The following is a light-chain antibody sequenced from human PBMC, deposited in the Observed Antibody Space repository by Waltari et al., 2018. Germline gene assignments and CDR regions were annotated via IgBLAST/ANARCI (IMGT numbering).Light chain of an antibody. V-gene: IGLV3-10*01. J-gene: IGLJ1*01. CDR3: YSSDSTGLRV. Sequence: SYELTQTPSVSVSPGQTARITCSGHELPRKSAYWFQTKSGQAPRLVIYEDTKRPPGIPERFSGSSSGTVATLTITGAQVDDEADYYCYSSDSTGLRVFGGGTTVVVL. CDR2: EDT. CDR1: ELPRKS.